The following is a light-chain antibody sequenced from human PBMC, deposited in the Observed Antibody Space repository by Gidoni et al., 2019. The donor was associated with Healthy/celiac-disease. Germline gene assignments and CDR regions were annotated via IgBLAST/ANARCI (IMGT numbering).Light chain of an antibody. CDR2: KAS. J-gene: IGKJ1*01. Sequence: DIQMPQSPSTLSASVGDRVTITCRASQSISNWLAWYQQKPGKAPKLLIYKASSLESGVPSRFSGSGSGTEFTLTISSLQPDDFATFYCQQYNSYPVTFGQGTKVEIK. V-gene: IGKV1-5*03. CDR1: QSISNW. CDR3: QQYNSYPVT.